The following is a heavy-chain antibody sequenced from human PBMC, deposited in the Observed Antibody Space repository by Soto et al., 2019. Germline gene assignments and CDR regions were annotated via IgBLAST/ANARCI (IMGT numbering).Heavy chain of an antibody. V-gene: IGHV4-34*01. CDR2: INHSGST. J-gene: IGHJ5*02. CDR1: GGSFSGYY. D-gene: IGHD6-13*01. CDR3: ARRGQGSGIAAAGIRWFDP. Sequence: QVQLQQWGAGLLKPSETLSLTCAVYGGSFSGYYWSWIRQPPGKGLEWIGEINHSGSTNYNPSLTSRVTISVDTSKNQFSLKLSSVTAADTAVYYCARRGQGSGIAAAGIRWFDPWGQGTLVTVSS.